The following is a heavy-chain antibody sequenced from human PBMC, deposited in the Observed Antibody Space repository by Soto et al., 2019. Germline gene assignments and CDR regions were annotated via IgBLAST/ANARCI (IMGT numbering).Heavy chain of an antibody. CDR2: IKQDGNEK. Sequence: GGSLRLSCAASGFTFSNYWMSWVRQAPGKGLEWVANIKQDGNEKYYVESVKGRFIISRDNAKNSLYLQMNSLRADDTAVYYCARVASIAAFYWGQGTLVTVSS. V-gene: IGHV3-7*05. D-gene: IGHD6-6*01. J-gene: IGHJ4*02. CDR1: GFTFSNYW. CDR3: ARVASIAAFY.